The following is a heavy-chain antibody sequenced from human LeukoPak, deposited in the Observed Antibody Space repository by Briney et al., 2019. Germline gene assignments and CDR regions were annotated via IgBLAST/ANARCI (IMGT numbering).Heavy chain of an antibody. CDR2: ISGSGGST. V-gene: IGHV3-23*01. D-gene: IGHD6-13*01. CDR1: GFTFSSYA. CDR3: ARAVGYSSSWYVGY. J-gene: IGHJ4*02. Sequence: GGSLRLSCAASGFTFSSYAMSWVRQAPGKGLEWVSAISGSGGSTYYADSVKGRFTISRDTSKNTLYLQMNNLSAEDTAVYYCARAVGYSSSWYVGYWGQGTLVTVSS.